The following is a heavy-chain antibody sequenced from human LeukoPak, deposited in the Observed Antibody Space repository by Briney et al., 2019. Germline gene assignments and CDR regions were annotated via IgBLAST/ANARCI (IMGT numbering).Heavy chain of an antibody. V-gene: IGHV1-8*01. Sequence: ASVTVSCKASGYTFTSYDINWVRQATGQGLEWMGWMNPNSGNTGYAQKFQGRVTMTRNTTISTAYMELSSLRSEDTAVYYCARVWGSYRHRRLDYWGQGTLVTVSS. CDR3: ARVWGSYRHRRLDY. J-gene: IGHJ4*02. D-gene: IGHD3-16*02. CDR2: MNPNSGNT. CDR1: GYTFTSYD.